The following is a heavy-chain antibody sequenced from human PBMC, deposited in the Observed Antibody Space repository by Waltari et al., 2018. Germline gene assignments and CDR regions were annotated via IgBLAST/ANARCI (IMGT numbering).Heavy chain of an antibody. CDR1: GGTFSSYA. CDR3: ARDLMSPAGNDY. J-gene: IGHJ4*02. D-gene: IGHD6-13*01. V-gene: IGHV1-69*04. Sequence: QVQLVQSGAEVKKPGSSVKVSCKASGGTFSSYAISWVRQAPGQGLEWMGGIIPILGIANYAQKFQGRVTITADESTSTAYMELSSLRSEDTAVYYCARDLMSPAGNDYWGQGTLVTVSS. CDR2: IIPILGIA.